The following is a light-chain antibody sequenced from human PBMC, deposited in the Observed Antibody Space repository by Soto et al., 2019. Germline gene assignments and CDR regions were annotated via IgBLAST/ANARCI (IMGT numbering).Light chain of an antibody. CDR1: QSISNS. J-gene: IGKJ1*01. CDR3: QQSHSSSWT. Sequence: DIQLTQSPSSLSASVGDRVTITCRASQSISNSLNWYQQKPGKAPNLLIYGTSDLQSGVPSRFSGSGSGTEFTLTISSLQRDDFAPYYCQQSHSSSWTFGQGTKVEIK. CDR2: GTS. V-gene: IGKV1-39*01.